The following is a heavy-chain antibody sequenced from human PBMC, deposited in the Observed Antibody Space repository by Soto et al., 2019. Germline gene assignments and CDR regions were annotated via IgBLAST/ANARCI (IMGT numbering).Heavy chain of an antibody. Sequence: PSETLSLTCAVYGGSFIGYYWSWIRQPPGKGLEWIGEINHSGSTNYNPSLKSRVTISVDTSKNQFSLKASDTAIYYCARLTGLPHYHSMDVWGQGTTVTVSS. J-gene: IGHJ6*02. D-gene: IGHD1-20*01. V-gene: IGHV4-34*01. CDR2: INHSGST. CDR1: GGSFIGYY. CDR3: ARLTGLPHYHSMDV.